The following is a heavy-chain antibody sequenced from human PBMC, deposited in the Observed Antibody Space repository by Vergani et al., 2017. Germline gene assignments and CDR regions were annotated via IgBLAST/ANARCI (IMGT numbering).Heavy chain of an antibody. CDR1: GAAIKDFY. CDR3: ARDRDLYCRSTTSCHNWFDP. CDR2: VYYTGST. D-gene: IGHD2/OR15-2a*01. J-gene: IGHJ5*02. Sequence: QVRLQESGPGLVKPSETLSLTCTVSGAAIKDFYWSWFRQPPGKGLEWIGYVYYTGSTTYNPSLKSRVTISVDTSNHQFSLRLTSLTAADTAIDYCARDRDLYCRSTTSCHNWFDPWVQGSLVTVSS. V-gene: IGHV4-59*01.